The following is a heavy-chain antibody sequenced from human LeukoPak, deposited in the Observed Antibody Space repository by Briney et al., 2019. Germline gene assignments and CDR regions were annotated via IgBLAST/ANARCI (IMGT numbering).Heavy chain of an antibody. CDR2: ISYDGSNK. Sequence: GGSLRLSCAASGFTFSSYGMHWVRQAPGKGLEWVAVISYDGSNKYYADSVKGRFTISRDNSKNTLYLQMNSLRAEDTAVYYCARFGGGSYGPRTFDYWGQGILVTVSS. D-gene: IGHD5-18*01. CDR1: GFTFSSYG. V-gene: IGHV3-30*03. J-gene: IGHJ4*02. CDR3: ARFGGGSYGPRTFDY.